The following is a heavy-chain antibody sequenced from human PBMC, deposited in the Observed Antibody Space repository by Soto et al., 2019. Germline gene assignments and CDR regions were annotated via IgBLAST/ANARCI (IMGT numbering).Heavy chain of an antibody. CDR1: GGTFSSYA. V-gene: IGHV1-69*13. J-gene: IGHJ6*02. D-gene: IGHD2-2*01. CDR3: ARAYCYCSSTSNPRTYYGMDV. Sequence: ASVKVSCKASGGTFSSYAISWVRQAPGQGLEWMGGIIPIFGTANYAQKFQGRVTITADESTSTAYTELSSLRSEDTAVYYCARAYCYCSSTSNPRTYYGMDVWGQGTTVTVSS. CDR2: IIPIFGTA.